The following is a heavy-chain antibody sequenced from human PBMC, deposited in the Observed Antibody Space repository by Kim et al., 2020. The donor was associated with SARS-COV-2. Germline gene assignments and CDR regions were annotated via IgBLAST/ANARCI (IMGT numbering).Heavy chain of an antibody. J-gene: IGHJ5*01. D-gene: IGHD6-13*01. V-gene: IGHV3-7*01. CDR2: DR. Sequence: DRNYVGSVKGRFTISRDNAKNSLYLQMNSLRVEDTAVYYCARGGYSNFDSWGQGTLVTVSS. CDR3: ARGGYSNFDS.